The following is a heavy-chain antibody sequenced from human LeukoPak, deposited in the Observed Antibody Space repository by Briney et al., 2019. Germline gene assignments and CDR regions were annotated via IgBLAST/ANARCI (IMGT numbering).Heavy chain of an antibody. CDR2: ISGSGGST. D-gene: IGHD3-9*01. CDR3: AKASLRLRYFDLFDY. Sequence: GGSLRLSCAASGFTFSSYAMSWVRQAPGKGLEWVSAISGSGGSTYYADSVKGRFTISRDNSKNTLYLQMNSLRAEDTAVYYCAKASLRLRYFDLFDYWGQGTLVTVSS. J-gene: IGHJ4*02. CDR1: GFTFSSYA. V-gene: IGHV3-23*01.